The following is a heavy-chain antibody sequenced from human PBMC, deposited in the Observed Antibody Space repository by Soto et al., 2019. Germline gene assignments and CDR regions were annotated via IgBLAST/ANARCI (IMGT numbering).Heavy chain of an antibody. D-gene: IGHD6-19*01. CDR3: ARVHVMVVAGSTFDY. J-gene: IGHJ4*03. V-gene: IGHV4-38-2*02. Sequence: SETLSLTCTVSGYSISGPSYWGWIRQPPGKGPEWIASIYHGGTTFYNPSLKSRITISVDTSNNQFSLKLTSVTAADTAVYYCARVHVMVVAGSTFDYWGHGTLVTAPQ. CDR2: IYHGGTT. CDR1: GYSISGPSY.